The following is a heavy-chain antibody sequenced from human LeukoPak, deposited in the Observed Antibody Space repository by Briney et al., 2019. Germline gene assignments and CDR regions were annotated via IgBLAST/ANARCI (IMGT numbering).Heavy chain of an antibody. CDR2: VLYSGST. J-gene: IGHJ6*02. D-gene: IGHD3-22*01. Sequence: SETLSLTCTVSGGSISSGDYYWSWIRQPPGKGLEWIGYVLYSGSTYYNPSLKSRVTMSLDTSKSQFSLKLSSVTAADTAVYYCARDHYDTSGYSNGMDVWGQGTTVTVSS. V-gene: IGHV4-30-4*01. CDR1: GGSISSGDYY. CDR3: ARDHYDTSGYSNGMDV.